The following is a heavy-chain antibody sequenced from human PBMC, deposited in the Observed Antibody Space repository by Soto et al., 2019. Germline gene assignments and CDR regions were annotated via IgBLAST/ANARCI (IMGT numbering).Heavy chain of an antibody. V-gene: IGHV4-30-4*01. D-gene: IGHD2-15*01. Sequence: KTSETLSLTCTVSGGSISSGDYYWSWIRQPPGKGLEWIGYIYYSGSTYYNPSLKSRVTISVDTSKNQFSLKLSSVTAADTAVYYCARQDRVVAEGRWFDPWGQGTLVTVSS. CDR1: GGSISSGDYY. CDR3: ARQDRVVAEGRWFDP. J-gene: IGHJ5*02. CDR2: IYYSGST.